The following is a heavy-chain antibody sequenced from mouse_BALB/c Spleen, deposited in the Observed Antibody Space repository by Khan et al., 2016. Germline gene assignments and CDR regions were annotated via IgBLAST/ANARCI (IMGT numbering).Heavy chain of an antibody. Sequence: EVELVEPGPGLVKPSQSLSLTCNVTGYSIISDYAWNWIRQFPGNKLEWMGYISYSGRTTYNPFLKSRISTTRDTSKIQCFLQLNSVTTEDTATYSRTRGAYVGSYYAVDYWGQGTSVTVSS. J-gene: IGHJ4*01. V-gene: IGHV3-2*02. CDR2: ISYSGRT. CDR3: TRGAYVGSYYAVDY. CDR1: GYSIISDYA. D-gene: IGHD2-12*01.